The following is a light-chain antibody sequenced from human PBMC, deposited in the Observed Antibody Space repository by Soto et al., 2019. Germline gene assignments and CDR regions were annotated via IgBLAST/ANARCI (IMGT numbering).Light chain of an antibody. CDR3: QQGYTTLRT. Sequence: DIQMTQSPSTLSASVGDSVTVTCRASQPIGTSLHWYQQKPGKAPKVLISAASRLQSGVSSRFSGSGSGTHFALTISNLQPEDFATYYCQQGYTTLRTFGQGTKVELK. J-gene: IGKJ1*01. CDR1: QPIGTS. V-gene: IGKV1-39*01. CDR2: AAS.